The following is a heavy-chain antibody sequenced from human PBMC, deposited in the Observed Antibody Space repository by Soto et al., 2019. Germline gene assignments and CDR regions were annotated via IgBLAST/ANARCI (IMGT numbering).Heavy chain of an antibody. V-gene: IGHV3-30*03. CDR2: ISYDGSNK. CDR3: ATVRADYYYASGPFDY. Sequence: QVQLVESGGGVVQPGRSLRLSCAASGFTFSSYGMHWVRQAPGKGLEWVAIISYDGSNKYYADSVKGRFTISRDNSKNTLYLQMNSLRAEDTAVYYCATVRADYYYASGPFDYWGQGTLVTVSS. D-gene: IGHD3-10*01. J-gene: IGHJ4*02. CDR1: GFTFSSYG.